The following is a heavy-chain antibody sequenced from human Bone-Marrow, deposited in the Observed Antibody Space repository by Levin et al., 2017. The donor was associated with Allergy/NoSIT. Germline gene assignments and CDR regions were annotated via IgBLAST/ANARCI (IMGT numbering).Heavy chain of an antibody. V-gene: IGHV3-30*18. CDR3: AKDTYTCSGGSCYFFDY. Sequence: GESLNISCAVSGFTFRNYAMHWVRQAPGRGLEWVAFISLDGNTQYYADSVKGRFTVSRDNSNNTLHLQMNSLRVEDTAIYYCAKDTYTCSGGSCYFFDYWGQGALVTVSS. D-gene: IGHD2-15*01. CDR2: ISLDGNTQ. J-gene: IGHJ4*02. CDR1: GFTFRNYA.